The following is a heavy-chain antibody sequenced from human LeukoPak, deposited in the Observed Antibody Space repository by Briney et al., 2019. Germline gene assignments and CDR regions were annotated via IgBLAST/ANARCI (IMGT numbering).Heavy chain of an antibody. CDR2: ISYDGSNK. J-gene: IGHJ4*02. CDR3: ARDQLAYSGYDTLLDY. V-gene: IGHV3-30*03. CDR1: GFTFSSYG. Sequence: GRSLRLSCAASGFTFSSYGVHWVRQARGKEREWVAVISYDGSNKYYADSVRGRFTISRDNSKNTLYLQLNSLRPEDTAVYYCARDQLAYSGYDTLLDYWGQGSLVTVSS. D-gene: IGHD5-12*01.